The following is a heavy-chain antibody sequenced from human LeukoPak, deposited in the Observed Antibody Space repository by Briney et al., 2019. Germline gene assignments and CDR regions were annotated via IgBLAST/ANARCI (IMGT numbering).Heavy chain of an antibody. Sequence: SETLSLTCTVSGGSISSYYWSWIRQPPGKGLEWIGYIYYSGSTNYNPSLKGRVTISVDTSKNQFSLKLSSVTAADTAVYYCARGGATSYYYGMDVWGQGTTVSVSS. J-gene: IGHJ6*02. V-gene: IGHV4-59*01. CDR3: ARGGATSYYYGMDV. CDR1: GGSISSYY. CDR2: IYYSGST. D-gene: IGHD1-26*01.